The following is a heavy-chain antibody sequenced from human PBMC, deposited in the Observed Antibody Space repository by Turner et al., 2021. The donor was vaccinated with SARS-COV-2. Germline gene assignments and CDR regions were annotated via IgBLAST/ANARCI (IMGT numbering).Heavy chain of an antibody. J-gene: IGHJ4*02. CDR3: ARVGSYDSSGYYYDY. Sequence: QVQLVQSGAEGMNPWSSVKVSCKASGGTFSSYALSWVRQAPGKGLEWMGGIMPIFGTANLAQKFQGRVKITADKSTSTAYMEQSSMRSEDTAVYYCARVGSYDSSGYYYDYWGQGTLVTVSS. CDR1: GGTFSSYA. D-gene: IGHD3-22*01. V-gene: IGHV1-69*06. CDR2: IMPIFGTA.